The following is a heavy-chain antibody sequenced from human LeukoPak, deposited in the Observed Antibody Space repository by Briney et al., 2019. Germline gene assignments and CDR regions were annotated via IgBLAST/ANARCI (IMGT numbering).Heavy chain of an antibody. J-gene: IGHJ6*03. CDR1: RGTFSSYA. Sequence: SVKVSCKASRGTFSSYAISWVRQAPGQGLEWMGRIIPIFGTANYAQKFQGRVTITADESTSTAYMELSSLRSEDTAVYYCARDRGYSYAKKSSEYYYMDVWGKGTTVTISS. V-gene: IGHV1-69*13. D-gene: IGHD5-18*01. CDR2: IIPIFGTA. CDR3: ARDRGYSYAKKSSEYYYMDV.